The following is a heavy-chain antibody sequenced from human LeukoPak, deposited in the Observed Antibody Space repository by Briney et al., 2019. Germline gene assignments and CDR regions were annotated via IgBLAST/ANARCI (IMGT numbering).Heavy chain of an antibody. CDR2: IYHSGST. CDR3: ASGHYGDYPEGY. CDR1: GGSISSSSYY. Sequence: SETLSLTCTVSGGSISSSSYYWGWIRQPPGKGLEWIGSIYHSGSTYYNPSLKSRVTISVDTSKNQFSLKLSSVTAADTAVYYCASGHYGDYPEGYWGQGTLVTVSS. J-gene: IGHJ4*02. D-gene: IGHD4-17*01. V-gene: IGHV4-39*07.